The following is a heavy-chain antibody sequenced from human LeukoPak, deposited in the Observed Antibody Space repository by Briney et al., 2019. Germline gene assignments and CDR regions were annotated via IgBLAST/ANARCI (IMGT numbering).Heavy chain of an antibody. V-gene: IGHV3-74*01. CDR2: INSDGSST. J-gene: IGHJ4*02. CDR3: ASLVVVTAQDY. D-gene: IGHD2-21*02. Sequence: GGSLRLSCAASGFTFSSYWMHWVRQAPGKGLVRVSRINSDGSSTSYADSVKGRFTISRDNAKNTLYLQMNSLRAEDTAVYYCASLVVVTAQDYWGQGTLVTVSS. CDR1: GFTFSSYW.